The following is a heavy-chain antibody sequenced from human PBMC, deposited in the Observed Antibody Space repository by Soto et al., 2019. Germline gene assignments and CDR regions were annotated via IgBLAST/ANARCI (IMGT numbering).Heavy chain of an antibody. CDR1: GFTFSEYA. V-gene: IGHV3-23*01. Sequence: VQLLESGGGLVQPGGSLRLSCAASGFTFSEYAMTWVRQAPGKGLEWVSVIGGAGSNIYYADSVEGRFTVSRDYSRNTLYLRMDSLRVEDTAVYYCAKDFVIRNGVYDPFDIWGPGKMVTVSS. D-gene: IGHD2-8*01. CDR2: IGGAGSNI. CDR3: AKDFVIRNGVYDPFDI. J-gene: IGHJ3*02.